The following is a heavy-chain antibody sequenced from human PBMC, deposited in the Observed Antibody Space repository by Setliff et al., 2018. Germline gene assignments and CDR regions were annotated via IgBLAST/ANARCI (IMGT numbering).Heavy chain of an antibody. CDR3: ARDHDTYYFDY. V-gene: IGHV3-33*01. Sequence: PGGSLRLSCAASGFVFSTYGMHWVRQAPGKGLEWVAVIWSDGSYEYYADSVKGRFTISRDNAKNSLYLQMNSLRAEDTAVYYCARDHDTYYFDYWGQGTLVTVSS. J-gene: IGHJ4*02. CDR1: GFVFSTYG. D-gene: IGHD1-1*01. CDR2: IWSDGSYE.